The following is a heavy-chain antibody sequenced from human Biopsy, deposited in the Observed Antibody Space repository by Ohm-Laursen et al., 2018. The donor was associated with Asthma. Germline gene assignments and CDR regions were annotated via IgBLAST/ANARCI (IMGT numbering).Heavy chain of an antibody. CDR1: GGTFSSNS. CDR2: IIPIFGPT. J-gene: IGHJ4*02. V-gene: IGHV1-69*13. Sequence: SVKVSCKASGGTFSSNSINWVRQAPGQGLEWMGRIIPIFGPTNYAQKFQGRVTISADDSTSTAYMELSSLSSEGTALYYCARGPEYVRSSGALDYWGQGTLVTVSS. CDR3: ARGPEYVRSSGALDY. D-gene: IGHD2-2*01.